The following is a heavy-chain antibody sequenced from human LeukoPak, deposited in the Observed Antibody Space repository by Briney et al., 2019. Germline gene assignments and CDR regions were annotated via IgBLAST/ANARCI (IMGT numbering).Heavy chain of an antibody. J-gene: IGHJ5*02. D-gene: IGHD3-10*01. V-gene: IGHV7-4-1*02. CDR1: GYTFTSYA. CDR2: INTNTGNP. Sequence: GASVKVSCKASGYTFTSYAMNWVRQAPGQGLEWMGWINTNTGNPTYAQGFTGRFVFSLDTSVSTAYLQISSLKAEDTAVYYCARNKDGSGSYYNPSHWFDPWGQGTLVTVSS. CDR3: ARNKDGSGSYYNPSHWFDP.